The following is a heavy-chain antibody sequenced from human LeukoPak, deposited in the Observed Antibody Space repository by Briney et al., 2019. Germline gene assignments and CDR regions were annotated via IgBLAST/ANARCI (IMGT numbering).Heavy chain of an antibody. J-gene: IGHJ5*02. CDR2: VYYSGST. Sequence: SETLSLTCTVSGVSISSYYWSWIRRPPGKGLEWIGYVYYSGSTNYNPSLKTRFTISVDTSKNQFSLKLSSVTAADTAVYYCASLLTYYYDSSGYFNWFDPWGQGTLVTVSS. V-gene: IGHV4-59*08. D-gene: IGHD3-22*01. CDR3: ASLLTYYYDSSGYFNWFDP. CDR1: GVSISSYY.